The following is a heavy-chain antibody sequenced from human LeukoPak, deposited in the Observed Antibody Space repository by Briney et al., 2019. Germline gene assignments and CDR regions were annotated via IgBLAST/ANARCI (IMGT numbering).Heavy chain of an antibody. CDR3: AKERGRTVTTRPTFDY. CDR2: ISYDGSNK. J-gene: IGHJ4*02. D-gene: IGHD4-17*01. V-gene: IGHV3-30*18. Sequence: GGSLRPSCAASGFTFSSYGMHWVRQAPGKGLEWVAVISYDGSNKYYADSVKGRFTISRDNSKNTLYLQMNSLRAEDTAVYYCAKERGRTVTTRPTFDYWGQGTLVTVSS. CDR1: GFTFSSYG.